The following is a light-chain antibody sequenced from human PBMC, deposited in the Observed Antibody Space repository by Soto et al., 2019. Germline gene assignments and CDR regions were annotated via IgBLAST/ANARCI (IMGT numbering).Light chain of an antibody. CDR2: DAS. Sequence: EIVLTQSPATLSLSRVERATLSCRASQSVSGYLAWYQQKPGQAPRLHIYDASKRATGIPARFSGSGSGTDFTLTISSLEPEDFAVYYCQRRSNWITFGQGTRLEIK. CDR1: QSVSGY. J-gene: IGKJ5*01. V-gene: IGKV3-11*01. CDR3: QRRSNWIT.